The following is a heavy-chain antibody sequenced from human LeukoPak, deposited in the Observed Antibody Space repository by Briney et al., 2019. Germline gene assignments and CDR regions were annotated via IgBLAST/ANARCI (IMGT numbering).Heavy chain of an antibody. CDR2: IYTGGTP. V-gene: IGHV3-53*01. CDR3: TRAVRTPRYFYYYMDV. D-gene: IGHD2-15*01. J-gene: IGHJ6*03. Sequence: GGSLRLSCAASDFTVSSNYMAWVRRAPGKGLEWVSVIYTGGTPYYADSVRGRFIISRDISKNMDYLQINSLRVEDTAVYYCTRAVRTPRYFYYYMDVWGKGTTVIVSS. CDR1: DFTVSSNY.